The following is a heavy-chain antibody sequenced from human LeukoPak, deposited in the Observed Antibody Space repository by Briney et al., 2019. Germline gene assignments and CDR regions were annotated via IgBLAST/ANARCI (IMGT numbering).Heavy chain of an antibody. J-gene: IGHJ5*02. V-gene: IGHV3-23*01. CDR3: AKDPIVVVVAATPNWFDP. Sequence: GGSLRLSCAASGFTFSSYAMSWVRQAPGKGLEWVSAISGSGGSTYYADSVKGRFTISRDNSKNTLYLQMSSLRAEDTAVYYCAKDPIVVVVAATPNWFDPWGQGTLVTVSS. CDR2: ISGSGGST. D-gene: IGHD2-15*01. CDR1: GFTFSSYA.